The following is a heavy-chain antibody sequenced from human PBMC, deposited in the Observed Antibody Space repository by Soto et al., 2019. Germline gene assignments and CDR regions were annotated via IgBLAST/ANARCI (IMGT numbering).Heavy chain of an antibody. CDR1: GVSISSYY. J-gene: IGHJ3*02. CDR2: IYYSGST. CDR3: AGVAAAAGRGDAFDI. D-gene: IGHD6-13*01. V-gene: IGHV4-59*01. Sequence: QVQLQESGPGLVKPSETLSLTCTVSGVSISSYYWSWIRQPPGKGLEWIGYIYYSGSTNYNPSLKSRVTISVDTSKNQFSLKLSSVTAADTAVYYCAGVAAAAGRGDAFDIWGQGTMVTVSS.